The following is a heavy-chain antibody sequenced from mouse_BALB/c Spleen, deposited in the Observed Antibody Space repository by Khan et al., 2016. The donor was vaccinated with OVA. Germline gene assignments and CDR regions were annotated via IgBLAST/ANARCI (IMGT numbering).Heavy chain of an antibody. V-gene: IGHV3-6*02. Sequence: VQLKESGPGLVKPSQSLSLTCSVTGYSITSGYFWNWIRQFPGNKLEWMGYIRYDGNSNYNPSLKSRISITRDTSKNQFFLQLNSVTPEDTATXYCARGGSSGPAWFAYWGQGTLVTVSA. CDR2: IRYDGNS. CDR3: ARGGSSGPAWFAY. CDR1: GYSITSGYF. J-gene: IGHJ3*01. D-gene: IGHD3-1*01.